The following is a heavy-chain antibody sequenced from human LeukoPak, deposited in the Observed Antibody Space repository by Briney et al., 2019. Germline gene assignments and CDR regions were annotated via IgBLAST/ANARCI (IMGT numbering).Heavy chain of an antibody. CDR3: ARDLYSSSRRLGWFDP. V-gene: IGHV4-39*07. Sequence: PSETLSLTCTVSGASISSSSYYWGWIRQPPGKGLEWIGSMYYSGNTYYNPSLKSRVIISVDTSKNQFSLKLSSVTAADTAVYYCARDLYSSSRRLGWFDPWGQGTLVTVSS. J-gene: IGHJ5*02. CDR1: GASISSSSYY. CDR2: MYYSGNT. D-gene: IGHD6-13*01.